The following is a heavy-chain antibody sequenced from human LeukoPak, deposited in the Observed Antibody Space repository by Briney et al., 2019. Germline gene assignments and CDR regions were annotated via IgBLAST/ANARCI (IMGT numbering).Heavy chain of an antibody. D-gene: IGHD1-26*01. J-gene: IGHJ4*02. V-gene: IGHV4-39*07. CDR1: GGSISSSYYY. CDR2: INHSGST. CDR3: ARGGGPITPRIVGATTGREYYFDY. Sequence: SETLSLTCTVSGGSISSSYYYWSWIRQPPGKGLEWIGEINHSGSTNYNPSLKSRVTISVDTSKNQFSLKLSSVTAADTAVYYCARGGGPITPRIVGATTGREYYFDYWGQGTLVTVSS.